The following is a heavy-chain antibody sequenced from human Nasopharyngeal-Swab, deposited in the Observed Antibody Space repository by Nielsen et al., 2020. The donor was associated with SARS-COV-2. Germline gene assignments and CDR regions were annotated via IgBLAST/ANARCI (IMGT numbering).Heavy chain of an antibody. Sequence: GESLKISCAGSGFTFSNYEMNWVRQAPGKGLEWISSISGDDATIYYADFVRGRFSISRDNAKKSLYLQMDSLRAEDTADYYCARGSRAWYWGQGTLVTVSS. CDR3: ARGSRAWY. CDR1: GFTFSNYE. V-gene: IGHV3-48*03. J-gene: IGHJ4*02. CDR2: ISGDDATI.